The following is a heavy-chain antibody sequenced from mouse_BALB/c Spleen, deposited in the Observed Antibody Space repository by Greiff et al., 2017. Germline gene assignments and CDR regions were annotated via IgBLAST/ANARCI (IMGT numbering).Heavy chain of an antibody. CDR2: ICSGGST. J-gene: IGHJ3*01. CDR3: ARDGDYDEGDWLAY. Sequence: VHLVESGAGLVQPGESLNISCTASGFTFTSYGVHWVRQSPGKGLEWLGVICSGGSTYYNAALISRLTISKDNSKNHLFVKMNSLQAYDTAMYYCARDGDYDEGDWLAYWGQGTLVTVSA. V-gene: IGHV2-2*01. D-gene: IGHD2-13*01. CDR1: GFTFTSYG.